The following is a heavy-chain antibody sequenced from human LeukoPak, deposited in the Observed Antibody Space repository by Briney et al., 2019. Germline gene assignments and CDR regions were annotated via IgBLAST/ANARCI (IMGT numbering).Heavy chain of an antibody. CDR2: IYDRGNT. V-gene: IGHV4-59*08. Sequence: SETLSLTCTVPAGSINRYYWSWIRQPPGKGLEWIGYIYDRGNTNYHPSLKSRVTISLDTSKNQFSLKLSSATAADTAVYYCARHRDLPAEIDYWGQGTLVTVSS. J-gene: IGHJ4*02. D-gene: IGHD2-2*01. CDR1: AGSINRYY. CDR3: ARHRDLPAEIDY.